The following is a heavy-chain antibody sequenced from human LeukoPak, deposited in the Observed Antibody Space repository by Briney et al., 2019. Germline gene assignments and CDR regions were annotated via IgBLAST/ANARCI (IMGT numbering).Heavy chain of an antibody. CDR1: GYSFNSHH. CDR2: NFFHDGTT. Sequence: ASAKVSCKTSGYSFNSHHVHWVRQAPGQGLEWMGINFFHDGTTSNTQKFPGRLTMTRSTSTSTVYMELSSLRSEDTAVYYCARDSGNYHYDMDVWGQGTTVIVSS. J-gene: IGHJ6*02. CDR3: ARDSGNYHYDMDV. D-gene: IGHD3-10*01. V-gene: IGHV1-46*02.